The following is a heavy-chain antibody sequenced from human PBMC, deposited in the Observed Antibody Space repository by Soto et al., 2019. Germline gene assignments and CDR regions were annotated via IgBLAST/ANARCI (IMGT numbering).Heavy chain of an antibody. Sequence: SETLSLTCAVYGGSFSGYYWSWIRQPPGKGLEWIGEINHSGSTNYNPSLKSRVTISVDRSKSQFSLRLTSVTAADTAVYYCARNGGRFFDYWGPGTLVTVSS. CDR1: GGSFSGYY. CDR2: INHSGST. D-gene: IGHD2-8*01. J-gene: IGHJ4*02. V-gene: IGHV4-34*01. CDR3: ARNGGRFFDY.